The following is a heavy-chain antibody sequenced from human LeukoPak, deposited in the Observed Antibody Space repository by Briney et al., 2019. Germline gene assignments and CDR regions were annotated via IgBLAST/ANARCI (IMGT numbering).Heavy chain of an antibody. CDR1: GFTFSSYS. J-gene: IGHJ4*02. CDR3: ARDQWGSGSYYDY. D-gene: IGHD3-10*01. CDR2: ISSSSSYI. Sequence: GGSLRLSCAASGFTFSSYSMNWVRQAPGKGLEWVSSISSSSSYIYYADSVKGRFTISRDNAKNSLYLQMNSLRAEDTAVYYRARDQWGSGSYYDYWGQGTLVTVSS. V-gene: IGHV3-21*01.